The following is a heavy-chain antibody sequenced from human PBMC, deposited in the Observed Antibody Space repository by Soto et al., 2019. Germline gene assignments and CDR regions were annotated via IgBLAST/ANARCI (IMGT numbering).Heavy chain of an antibody. J-gene: IGHJ6*02. Sequence: SETLSLTCTVSGGSVSSARYDWSWIRQPPGKGLEWIGYIYDGETTSYNPSLKSRVTISVDTSKNQFSLKLTSVTAADTAVYYCTRDGFCSGGTCSYYYAMDVWGQGTTVTVSS. CDR3: TRDGFCSGGTCSYYYAMDV. CDR2: IYDGETT. V-gene: IGHV4-61*01. CDR1: GGSVSSARYD. D-gene: IGHD2-15*01.